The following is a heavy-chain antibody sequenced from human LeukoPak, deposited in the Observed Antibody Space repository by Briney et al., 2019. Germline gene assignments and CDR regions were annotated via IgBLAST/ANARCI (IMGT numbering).Heavy chain of an antibody. Sequence: WVRXAXXXGLEWVAFIQYDESDKYYADSVRGRFTISRDNSKNTLYLQMNSLRAEDTAVYYCAREGGITVAGKFDSWGQGTLVTVSS. D-gene: IGHD6-19*01. CDR3: AREGGITVAGKFDS. CDR2: IQYDESDK. J-gene: IGHJ4*02. V-gene: IGHV3-30*02.